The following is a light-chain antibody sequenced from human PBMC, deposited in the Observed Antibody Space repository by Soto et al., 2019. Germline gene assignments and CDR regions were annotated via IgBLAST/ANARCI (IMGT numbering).Light chain of an antibody. CDR2: DAS. CDR1: QSVSSY. Sequence: EIVLTQSPATLSLSPGERATLSCRASQSVSSYLAWYQQKPGQAPRLLIYDASNRATGIPARFSGSGSGTDFTLTISSLEPEDFAVYYCQQRSNWPRTFGQGTQ. CDR3: QQRSNWPRT. J-gene: IGKJ1*01. V-gene: IGKV3-11*01.